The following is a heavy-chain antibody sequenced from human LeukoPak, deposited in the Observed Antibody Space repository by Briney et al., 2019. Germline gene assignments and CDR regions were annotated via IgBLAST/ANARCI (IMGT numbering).Heavy chain of an antibody. CDR3: ARENYGGVDY. D-gene: IGHD3-10*01. Sequence: GESLKISCKGSGYSFTNYWVGWVRQMPGKGLEWMGIIYPGDSDTRYSPSFQGQVTISADYSIRTAYLQWSSLKASDTAMYFCARENYGGVDYWGQGTLVTVSS. V-gene: IGHV5-51*01. CDR1: GYSFTNYW. CDR2: IYPGDSDT. J-gene: IGHJ4*02.